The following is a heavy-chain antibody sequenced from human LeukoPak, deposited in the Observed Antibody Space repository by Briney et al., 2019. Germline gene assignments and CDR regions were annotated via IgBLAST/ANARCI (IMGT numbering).Heavy chain of an antibody. CDR1: GGTFSSYA. D-gene: IGHD3-9*01. J-gene: IGHJ4*02. V-gene: IGHV1-69*13. CDR2: IIPIFGTA. CDR3: QKTAYDILTGFPKGVDY. Sequence: ASVKVSCKASGGTFSSYAISWVRQAPGQGLEWIGGIIPIFGTANYAQKFQGRVTITADESTSTAYMELSSLRSEDTVVYFWQKTAYDILTGFPKGVDYWGQGTLVTVSS.